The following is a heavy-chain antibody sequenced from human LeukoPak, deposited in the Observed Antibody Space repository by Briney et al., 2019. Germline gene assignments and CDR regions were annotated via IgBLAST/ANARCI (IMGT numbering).Heavy chain of an antibody. D-gene: IGHD3-22*01. CDR1: GFTFSSHW. CDR2: ISGDEIWT. CDR3: AREYISGPKQTDAFDI. Sequence: GGSLRLSCAASGFTFSSHWMHWVRQAPGKGLVWVSRISGDEIWTSYADSVKGRFLISRDNAKDTLYLQMNSLRTEDTAVYYCAREYISGPKQTDAFDIWGQGTMVTVSS. J-gene: IGHJ3*02. V-gene: IGHV3-74*01.